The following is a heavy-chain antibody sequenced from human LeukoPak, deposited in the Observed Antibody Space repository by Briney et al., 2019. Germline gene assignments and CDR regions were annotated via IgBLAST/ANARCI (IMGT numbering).Heavy chain of an antibody. V-gene: IGHV3-23*01. D-gene: IGHD3-3*01. CDR1: GFTFSTYA. CDR2: ISGNGGST. CDR3: AKQTAEGDYDFWSGYYGFDY. Sequence: GGSLTLSCAASGFTFSTYAMTWLRQAPGKGLEWVSAISGNGGSTYSADSVKGRFTISRDNSKNTLYLQMNSLRAEDTALYYCAKQTAEGDYDFWSGYYGFDYWGQGTLVTVSS. J-gene: IGHJ4*02.